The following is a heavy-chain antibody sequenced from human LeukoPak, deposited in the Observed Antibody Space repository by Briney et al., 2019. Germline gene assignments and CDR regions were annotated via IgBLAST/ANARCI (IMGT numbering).Heavy chain of an antibody. D-gene: IGHD3-16*02. CDR3: ARDLNGVRAFDI. J-gene: IGHJ3*02. CDR1: VGSISIYY. V-gene: IGHV4-59*01. CDR2: IYYSGST. Sequence: SETLSLTCTVSVGSISIYYWRWIRQPPGKGLEWIGYIYYSGSTNYNPSLKSRVTTSVDTSKNQFSLKLSSVTAADTAVYYCARDLNGVRAFDIWGQGTMVTVSS.